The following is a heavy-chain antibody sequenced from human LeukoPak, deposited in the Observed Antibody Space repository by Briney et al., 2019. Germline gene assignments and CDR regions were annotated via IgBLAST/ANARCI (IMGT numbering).Heavy chain of an antibody. CDR3: AKEGYCSGGSCYGAFDI. D-gene: IGHD2-15*01. CDR2: ISYDGRQE. V-gene: IGHV3-30*18. CDR1: GFTFSIYG. Sequence: PGGSLRLSCAASGFTFSIYGMHWVRQAPGKGLEWVAVISYDGRQEYYTDSVMGRFTVTRDNSKNTLYLQVSSLRTEDTAMYYCAKEGYCSGGSCYGAFDIWGQGTMVTVSS. J-gene: IGHJ3*02.